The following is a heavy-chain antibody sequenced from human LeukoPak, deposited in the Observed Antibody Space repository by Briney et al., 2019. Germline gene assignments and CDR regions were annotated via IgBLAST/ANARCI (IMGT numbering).Heavy chain of an antibody. V-gene: IGHV1-2*02. CDR2: INPNSGGT. J-gene: IGHJ5*02. Sequence: ASVKVSCKASGYTSTGYYMHWVRQAPGQGLEWMGWINPNSGGTNYAQKFQGRVTMTRDTSISTAYMELSRLRSDDTAVYYCARQSTYGSGSYFVTDWFDPWGQGTLVTVSS. D-gene: IGHD3-10*01. CDR3: ARQSTYGSGSYFVTDWFDP. CDR1: GYTSTGYY.